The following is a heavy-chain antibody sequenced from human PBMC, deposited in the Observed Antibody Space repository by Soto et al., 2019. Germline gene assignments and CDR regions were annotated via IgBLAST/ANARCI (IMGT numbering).Heavy chain of an antibody. CDR1: GFTFSSYA. V-gene: IGHV3-23*01. CDR2: ISGSGGST. D-gene: IGHD3-10*01. CDR3: AKDLLGSGSYRLNFDY. Sequence: GGSRRLSCAASGFTFSSYAMSWVRQAPGKGLEWVSAISGSGGSTYYADSVKGRFTISRDNSKNTLYLQMNSLRAEDTAVYYCAKDLLGSGSYRLNFDYWGQGTLVTVSS. J-gene: IGHJ4*02.